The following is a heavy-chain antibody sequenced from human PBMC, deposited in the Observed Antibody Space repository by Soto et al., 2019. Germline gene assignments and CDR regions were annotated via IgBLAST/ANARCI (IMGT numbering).Heavy chain of an antibody. CDR2: IYYSGST. CDR1: GGSVSSGSYY. CDR3: ARDASYHYYGMDV. Sequence: KTSETLSLTCTVSGGSVSSGSYYWSWIRQPPGKGLEWIGYIYYSGSTNYNPSLKSRVTISVDTSKNQFSLKLSSVTAADTAVYYCARDASYHYYGMDVWGQGTTVTVSS. J-gene: IGHJ6*02. V-gene: IGHV4-61*01.